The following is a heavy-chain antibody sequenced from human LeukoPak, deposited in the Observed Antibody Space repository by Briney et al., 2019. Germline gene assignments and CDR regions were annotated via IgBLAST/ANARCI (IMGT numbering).Heavy chain of an antibody. V-gene: IGHV1-18*01. CDR1: GYTFTSYG. Sequence: GASVKVSCKASGYTFTSYGISWVRQAPGHGLEWMGWISAYNGNTNYAQKLQGRVTMTTDTSTSTAYMELRSLRSDDTAVYYCAREVAKLPDYYDSSALGYWGQGTLVTVSS. CDR2: ISAYNGNT. J-gene: IGHJ4*02. CDR3: AREVAKLPDYYDSSALGY. D-gene: IGHD3-22*01.